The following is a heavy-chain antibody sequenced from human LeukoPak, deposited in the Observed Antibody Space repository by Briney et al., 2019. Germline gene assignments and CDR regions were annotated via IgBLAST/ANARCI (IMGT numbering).Heavy chain of an antibody. CDR3: AKGATPFDF. V-gene: IGHV3-48*03. CDR2: ISSSGSTI. D-gene: IGHD1-26*01. Sequence: GGSLRLSCAASGFTFSSYEMNWVRQVPGKGLEWISYISSSGSTIYFADSVKGRFTISRDNAKNSLYLQMNSLRDEDTAVYYCAKGATPFDFWGQGTLVTVSS. CDR1: GFTFSSYE. J-gene: IGHJ4*02.